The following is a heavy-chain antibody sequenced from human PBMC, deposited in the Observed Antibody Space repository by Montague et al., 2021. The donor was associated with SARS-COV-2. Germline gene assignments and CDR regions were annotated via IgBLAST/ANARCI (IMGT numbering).Heavy chain of an antibody. CDR1: GGSISSGGYY. V-gene: IGHV4-31*03. J-gene: IGHJ6*02. D-gene: IGHD6-19*01. CDR2: IYYSGST. CDR3: ARGGSYSSAWYGVDYYYGMDV. Sequence: TLSLTCSVSGGSISSGGYYWSWIRQHPGKGLEWIGYIYYSGSTYYNPSLKSRVTISVDTSKNQFSLKLSSVTAADTAVYYCARGGSYSSAWYGVDYYYGMDVGGQGTTVTVSS.